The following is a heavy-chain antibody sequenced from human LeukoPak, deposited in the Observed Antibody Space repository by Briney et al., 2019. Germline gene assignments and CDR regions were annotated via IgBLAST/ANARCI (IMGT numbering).Heavy chain of an antibody. Sequence: ASVKVSCKASGYTFTNYYLHWVRQAPGQGFEWMGTINPGGGTTTYAQKFQGRVTMTRDTSTSTVYMELSSLRSEDTAVYYCARGGFTTMVRGVIITLDAFDIWGQGTMVTVSS. V-gene: IGHV1-46*01. CDR3: ARGGFTTMVRGVIITLDAFDI. D-gene: IGHD3-10*01. CDR2: INPGGGTT. CDR1: GYTFTNYY. J-gene: IGHJ3*02.